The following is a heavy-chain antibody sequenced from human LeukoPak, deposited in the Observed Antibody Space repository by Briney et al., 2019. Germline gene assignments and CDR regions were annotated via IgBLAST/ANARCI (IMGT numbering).Heavy chain of an antibody. Sequence: SETLSLTCSVAGGSITSYYWSWSRQSPVKVLEWIGYIFYSGSTNYNPSLKSRVTISVGTSKNQFSLKLSSVTTADTAVYYCARVSSRPGAYGDHFDYWGQGTLVTVSS. J-gene: IGHJ4*02. CDR2: IFYSGST. CDR3: ARVSSRPGAYGDHFDY. V-gene: IGHV4-59*01. D-gene: IGHD4-17*01. CDR1: GGSITSYY.